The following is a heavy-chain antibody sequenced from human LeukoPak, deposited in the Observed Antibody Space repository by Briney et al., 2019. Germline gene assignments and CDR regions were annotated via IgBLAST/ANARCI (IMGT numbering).Heavy chain of an antibody. CDR1: GYTFTGYY. CDR2: INPNSGGT. D-gene: IGHD3-16*02. Sequence: ASVKVSCKASGYTFTGYYMHWVRQAPGQGLEWMGWINPNSGGTNYAQKFQGRVTMTRDTSIGTAYMELSRLRSDDTAVYYCARADRKVYYYGMDVWGQGTTVTVSS. V-gene: IGHV1-2*02. J-gene: IGHJ6*02. CDR3: ARADRKVYYYGMDV.